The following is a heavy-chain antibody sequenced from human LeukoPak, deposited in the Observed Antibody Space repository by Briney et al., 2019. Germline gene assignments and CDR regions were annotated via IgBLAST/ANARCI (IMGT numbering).Heavy chain of an antibody. Sequence: SETLSLTCTVSGGSVSSGSYYWSWIRQPPGKGLEWIGYIYYSGSTNYNPSLKSRVTISVDTSKNQFSLKLSSVTAADTAVYYCARVRSGWDSPPYYYYGMDVWGKGTTVTVSS. CDR1: GGSVSSGSYY. V-gene: IGHV4-61*01. J-gene: IGHJ6*04. CDR2: IYYSGST. CDR3: ARVRSGWDSPPYYYYGMDV. D-gene: IGHD6-19*01.